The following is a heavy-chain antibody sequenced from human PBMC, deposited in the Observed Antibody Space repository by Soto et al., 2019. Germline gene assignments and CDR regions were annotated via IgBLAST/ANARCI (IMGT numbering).Heavy chain of an antibody. Sequence: SETLSLTCTLSGSSMYNFYWSWIRQPPGKGLEWIGYVSYSDSSNYNPSLKSRVTISVDTSKNQFSLKLSSLTAAVTAVYYCARSDGRYWGQGTLVA. CDR1: GSSMYNFY. CDR3: ARSDGRY. J-gene: IGHJ4*02. V-gene: IGHV4-59*01. CDR2: VSYSDSS.